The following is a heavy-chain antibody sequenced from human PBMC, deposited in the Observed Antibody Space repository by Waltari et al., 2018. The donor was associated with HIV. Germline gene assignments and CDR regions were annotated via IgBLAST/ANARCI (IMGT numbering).Heavy chain of an antibody. D-gene: IGHD3-10*01. V-gene: IGHV3-53*01. CDR2: IYPDDTT. CDR3: ATGVRYYGP. Sequence: AESGGRLIQPGGSLGLSCTASTFRVSDKHVTWIRQAPGGSLEWVAVIYPDDTTHYADSVSGRFTISRAKSRTTVLLLMNGLFVDDTATYFCATGVRYYGPWGQGTRVTVSS. J-gene: IGHJ5*02. CDR1: TFRVSDKH.